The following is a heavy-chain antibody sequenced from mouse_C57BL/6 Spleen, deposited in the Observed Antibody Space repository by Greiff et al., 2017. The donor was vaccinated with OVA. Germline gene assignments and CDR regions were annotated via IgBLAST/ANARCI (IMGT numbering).Heavy chain of an antibody. Sequence: ESGPGLVKPSQSLSLTCSVTGYSITSGYYWNWIRQFPGNKLEWMGYISYDGSNNYNPSLKNRISITRDTSKNQFFLKLNSVTTEDTATYYCARNYGYDGDYWGQGTTLTVSS. CDR2: ISYDGSN. J-gene: IGHJ2*01. D-gene: IGHD2-2*01. CDR1: GYSITSGYY. V-gene: IGHV3-6*01. CDR3: ARNYGYDGDY.